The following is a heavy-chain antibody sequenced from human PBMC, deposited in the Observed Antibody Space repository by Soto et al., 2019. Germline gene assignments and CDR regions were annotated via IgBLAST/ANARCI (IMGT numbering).Heavy chain of an antibody. D-gene: IGHD2-15*01. Sequence: QVQLQESGPGLVKPSQTLSLTCTVSGGSISSGDYYWSWIRQPPGKGLEWIGYIYYSGSTYYNPSLKSRVTISVDPSKNQFSLKLSSVTAADTAVYYCARVPNPPACSGGSCYSPWFDPWGQGTLVTVSS. CDR1: GGSISSGDYY. CDR3: ARVPNPPACSGGSCYSPWFDP. J-gene: IGHJ5*02. V-gene: IGHV4-30-4*01. CDR2: IYYSGST.